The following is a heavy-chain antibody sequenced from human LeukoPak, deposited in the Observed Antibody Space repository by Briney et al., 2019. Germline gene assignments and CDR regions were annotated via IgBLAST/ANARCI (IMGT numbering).Heavy chain of an antibody. CDR1: GFTVSSNY. CDR2: IYSGGST. J-gene: IGHJ6*03. CDR3: ARGHDFWSGYYYYYYYMDV. V-gene: IGHV3-53*01. Sequence: GGSLRFSCAASGFTVSSNYMSWVRQAPGKGLERVSVIYSGGSTYYADSVKGRFTISRDNSKNTLYLQMNSLRAEDTAVYYCARGHDFWSGYYYYYYYMDVWGKGTTVTVSS. D-gene: IGHD3-3*01.